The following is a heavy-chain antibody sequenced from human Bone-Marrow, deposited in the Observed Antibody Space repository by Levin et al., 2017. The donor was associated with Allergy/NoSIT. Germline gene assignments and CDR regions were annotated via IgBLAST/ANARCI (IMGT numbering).Heavy chain of an antibody. CDR1: GFNFSGYE. CDR3: ARYGRP. D-gene: IGHD3-10*01. CDR2: INSRSSSL. J-gene: IGHJ5*02. V-gene: IGHV3-48*03. Sequence: GGSVRLSCSASGFNFSGYEFIWVRQAPGKGLEWVSYINSRSSSLYYADSVKGRFTVSRDNAKNSLYLQMNSLRVEDTAMYYCARYGRPWGPGTQVTVSS.